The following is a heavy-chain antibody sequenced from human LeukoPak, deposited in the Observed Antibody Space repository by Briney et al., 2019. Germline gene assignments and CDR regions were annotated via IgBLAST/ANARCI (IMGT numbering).Heavy chain of an antibody. J-gene: IGHJ6*02. CDR1: GYTFTGYY. D-gene: IGHD1-26*01. Sequence: GASVKVSCKASGYTFTGYYMHWVRQAPGQGLEWMGWINPNSGGTNYAQKFQGWVTMTRDTSISTAYMELSRLRSDDAAVYYCARAGGPGTYYYYGMDVWGQGTTVTVSS. CDR3: ARAGGPGTYYYYGMDV. V-gene: IGHV1-2*04. CDR2: INPNSGGT.